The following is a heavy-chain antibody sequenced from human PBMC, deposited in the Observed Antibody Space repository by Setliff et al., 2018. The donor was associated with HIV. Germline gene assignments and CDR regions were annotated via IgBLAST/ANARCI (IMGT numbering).Heavy chain of an antibody. CDR2: IYYSGST. V-gene: IGHV4-39*01. D-gene: IGHD3-9*01. J-gene: IGHJ4*02. CDR3: ASGHILTGASDY. CDR1: GGSISSSSYY. Sequence: LSLTCTVSGGSISSSSYYWGWIRQPPGKGLEWIGSIYYSGSTYYNPSLKSRVTISVDTSKNQFSLKLSSVTAADTAVYYCASGHILTGASDYWGQGTLVTVS.